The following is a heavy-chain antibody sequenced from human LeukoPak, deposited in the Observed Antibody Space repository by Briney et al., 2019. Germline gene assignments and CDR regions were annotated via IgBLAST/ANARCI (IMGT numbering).Heavy chain of an antibody. CDR2: IHYSGST. Sequence: SETLSLTCTVSGGSISSYYWSWIRQPPGKGLEWIGYIHYSGSTNYNPSLKSRVTISVDTSKNQFSLKLNSMTAADTAVYYCARRRKIGYCSGGSCSKDNWFDPWGQGTLVTVSS. V-gene: IGHV4-59*01. CDR3: ARRRKIGYCSGGSCSKDNWFDP. D-gene: IGHD2-15*01. CDR1: GGSISSYY. J-gene: IGHJ5*02.